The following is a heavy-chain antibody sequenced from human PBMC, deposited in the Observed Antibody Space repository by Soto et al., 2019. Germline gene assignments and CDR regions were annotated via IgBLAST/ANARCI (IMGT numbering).Heavy chain of an antibody. D-gene: IGHD4-17*01. CDR2: ISSSGSTI. CDR1: GFTFSDYY. Sequence: GGSLRLSCAASGFTFSDYYMSWIRQAPGKGLEWVSYISSSGSTIYYADSVKGRFTISRDNAKNSLYLQMNSLRAEDTAVYYCARDGRSVTTQWARTFFDYWGQGTLVTVSS. V-gene: IGHV3-11*01. CDR3: ARDGRSVTTQWARTFFDY. J-gene: IGHJ4*02.